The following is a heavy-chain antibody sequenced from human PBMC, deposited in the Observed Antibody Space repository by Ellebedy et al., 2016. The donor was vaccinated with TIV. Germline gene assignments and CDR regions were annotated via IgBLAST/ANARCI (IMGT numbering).Heavy chain of an antibody. J-gene: IGHJ4*02. CDR3: AKPTVGHCISTICYVFDY. CDR2: LSYDGSNE. V-gene: IGHV3-30*18. CDR1: GFTFSSYS. Sequence: GESLKISCAASGFTFSSYSMHWVRQAPGKGLEWVAALSYDGSNEYYGDSVKGRFTISRDSSKKTLYLQMNSLRAEETALFYCAKPTVGHCISTICYVFDYWGQGTLVTVSS. D-gene: IGHD2-2*01.